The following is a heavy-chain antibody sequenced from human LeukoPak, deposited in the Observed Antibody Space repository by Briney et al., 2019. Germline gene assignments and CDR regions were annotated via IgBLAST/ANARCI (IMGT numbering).Heavy chain of an antibody. CDR2: ISYDGSSK. J-gene: IGHJ1*01. Sequence: PGRSLRLSCAASGFTFSSYAMRWVRQAPGKGLEWVAVISYDGSSKYYEDSVKGRFTISRDNSKNTLYLQMNSLRAEDTAVYYCARDHHSGSYYFEYFQHWGQGTLVTVSS. CDR1: GFTFSSYA. D-gene: IGHD1-26*01. CDR3: ARDHHSGSYYFEYFQH. V-gene: IGHV3-30-3*01.